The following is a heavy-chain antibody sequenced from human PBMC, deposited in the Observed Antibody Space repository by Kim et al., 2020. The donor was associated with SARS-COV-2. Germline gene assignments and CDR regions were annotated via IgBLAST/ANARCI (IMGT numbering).Heavy chain of an antibody. CDR2: ISASSNTI. CDR3: VIARAPDTAMVVDAFDI. D-gene: IGHD5-18*01. V-gene: IGHV3-48*04. Sequence: GGSLRLSCVASGFTFSIYSMNWVRQAPGKGMEWVSYISASSNTIYYADSVKGRFTNFRDNAKNSLSLQMINLRAEDTAVYYCVIARAPDTAMVVDAFDIWSQGTMVTVSS. CDR1: GFTFSIYS. J-gene: IGHJ3*02.